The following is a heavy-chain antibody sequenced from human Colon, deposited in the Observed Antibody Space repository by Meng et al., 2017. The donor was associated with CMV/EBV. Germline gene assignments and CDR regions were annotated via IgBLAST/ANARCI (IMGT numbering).Heavy chain of an antibody. CDR3: ARDQGYGSGRYYYGMDV. J-gene: IGHJ6*02. D-gene: IGHD3-10*01. CDR2: IKFDGSDN. CDR1: GFIFRGYW. V-gene: IGHV3-7*01. Sequence: GESLKISCAASGFIFRGYWMTWVRQAPGKGLEWVANIKFDGSDNNYVDSVKGRFTISRDNAKNTLYLQMNNLRAEDTAEYYCARDQGYGSGRYYYGMDVWGQGTTVTVSS.